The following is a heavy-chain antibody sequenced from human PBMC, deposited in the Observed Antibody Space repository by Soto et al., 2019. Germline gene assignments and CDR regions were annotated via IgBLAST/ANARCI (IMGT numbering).Heavy chain of an antibody. J-gene: IGHJ4*02. CDR2: ISGSGGST. Sequence: VGSLRLSCAASGFTFSSYAMSWVRQAPGKGLEWVSAISGSGGSTYYADSVKGRFTISRDNSKNTLYLQMNNLRAEDTAVYYCAKDLGSGWSNLDHWGQGTLVTVSS. CDR1: GFTFSSYA. D-gene: IGHD6-19*01. CDR3: AKDLGSGWSNLDH. V-gene: IGHV3-23*01.